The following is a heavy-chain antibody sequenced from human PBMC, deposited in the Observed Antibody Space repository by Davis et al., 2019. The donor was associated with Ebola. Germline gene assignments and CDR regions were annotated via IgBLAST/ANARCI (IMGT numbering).Heavy chain of an antibody. J-gene: IGHJ4*02. Sequence: ASVKVSCKASGYTFTSYDINWVRQATGQGLEWMGWMNPNSGNTGYAQKFQGRVTMTRNTSISTAYMELSSLRSEDTAVYYCARDRLLYDILTGYRGADYWGQGTLVTVSS. CDR1: GYTFTSYD. CDR2: MNPNSGNT. V-gene: IGHV1-8*01. CDR3: ARDRLLYDILTGYRGADY. D-gene: IGHD3-9*01.